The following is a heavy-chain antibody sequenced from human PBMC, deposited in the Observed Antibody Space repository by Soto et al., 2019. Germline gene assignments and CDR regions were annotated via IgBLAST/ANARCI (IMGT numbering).Heavy chain of an antibody. J-gene: IGHJ3*01. Sequence: QVQLQESGPGLVKPSGTLSLTCAVSGGSISSSHWWTWVRQSPGKGLEYIGEISHSGTSNSNPSLKVRVTLSVDRSKTHFSLSLTSVTAADTAVYYCARVVLSITRGAFDAWGQGTPVIVSS. CDR3: ARVVLSITRGAFDA. CDR1: GGSISSSHW. D-gene: IGHD1-20*01. CDR2: ISHSGTS. V-gene: IGHV4-4*02.